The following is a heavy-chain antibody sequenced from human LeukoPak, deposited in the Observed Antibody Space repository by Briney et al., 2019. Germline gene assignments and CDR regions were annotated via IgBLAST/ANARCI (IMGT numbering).Heavy chain of an antibody. CDR2: IYTSGST. D-gene: IGHD6-19*01. J-gene: IGHJ6*03. Sequence: SETLSLTCTVSGGSISSCYWSWIRQPAGKGLEWIGRIYTSGSTNYNPSLKSRVTISVDKSKNQFSLKLSSVTAADTAVYYCAREFGSGWYANYYMDVWGKGTTVTVSS. CDR1: GGSISSCY. V-gene: IGHV4-4*07. CDR3: AREFGSGWYANYYMDV.